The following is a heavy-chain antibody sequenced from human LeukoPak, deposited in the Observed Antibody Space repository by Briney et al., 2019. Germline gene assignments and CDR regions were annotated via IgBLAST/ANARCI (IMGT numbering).Heavy chain of an antibody. CDR2: INHSGST. CDR3: ARRGYSSGWYYFDY. J-gene: IGHJ4*02. Sequence: SETLSLTCAVYGGSFSTYYWSWIRQPPGKGLEWVGEINHSGSTNYNPSLKSRVTISIDTSKNQFSLKLTSVTAADTAVYYCARRGYSSGWYYFDYWGQGTLVTVSS. D-gene: IGHD6-19*01. V-gene: IGHV4-34*01. CDR1: GGSFSTYY.